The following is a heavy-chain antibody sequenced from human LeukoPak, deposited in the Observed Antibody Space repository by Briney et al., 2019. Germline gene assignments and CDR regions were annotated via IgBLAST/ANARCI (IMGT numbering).Heavy chain of an antibody. J-gene: IGHJ4*02. CDR1: GFTFSSYS. V-gene: IGHV3-53*01. CDR3: ARDGTYPFDY. CDR2: IYSGGST. Sequence: PGGSLRLSCAASGFTFSSYSMNWVRQAPGKGLEWVSVIYSGGSTYYADSVKGRFTISRDNSKNTLYLQMNSLRAEDTAVYYCARDGTYPFDYWGQETLVTVSS.